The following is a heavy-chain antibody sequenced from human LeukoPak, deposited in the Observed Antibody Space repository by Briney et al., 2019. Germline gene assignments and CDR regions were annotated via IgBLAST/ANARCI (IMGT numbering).Heavy chain of an antibody. CDR1: GFTFSSYA. Sequence: GRSLRLSCAASGFTFSSYAMHWVRQAPGKGLEWVAVISYDGSNKYYADSVKGRFTISRDNSKNTLYLQMNSLRAEDTAMYYCARGGYSYGSVKDFDYWGQGTLVTVSS. CDR3: ARGGYSYGSVKDFDY. V-gene: IGHV3-30-3*01. CDR2: ISYDGSNK. J-gene: IGHJ4*02. D-gene: IGHD5-18*01.